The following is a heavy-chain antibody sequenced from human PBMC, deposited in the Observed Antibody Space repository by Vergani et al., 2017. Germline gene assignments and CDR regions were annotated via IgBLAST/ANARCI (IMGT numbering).Heavy chain of an antibody. CDR1: GFTFSSYA. V-gene: IGHV3-30-3*01. J-gene: IGHJ4*02. CDR2: ISYDGSNK. CDR3: AREIVVVPAAQGDFDY. D-gene: IGHD2-2*01. Sequence: QVQLVESGGGVVQPGRSLRLPCAASGFTFSSYAMHWVRQAPGKGLEWVAVISYDGSNKYYADSVKGRFTISRDNSKNTLYLQMNSLRAEDTAVYYCAREIVVVPAAQGDFDYWGQGTLVTVSS.